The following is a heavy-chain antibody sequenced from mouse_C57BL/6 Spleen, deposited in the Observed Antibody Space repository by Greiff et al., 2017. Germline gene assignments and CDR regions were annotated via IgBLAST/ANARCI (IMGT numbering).Heavy chain of an antibody. D-gene: IGHD2-3*01. V-gene: IGHV5-15*01. CDR3: ARGGLYDGYPAWFAY. CDR2: ISNLAYSI. J-gene: IGHJ3*01. Sequence: EVQGVESGGGLVQPGGSLKLSCAASGFTFSDYGMAWVRQAPRKGPEWVAFISNLAYSIYYADTVTGRFTISRENAKNTLYLEMSSLRSEDTAMYYCARGGLYDGYPAWFAYWGQGTLVTVSA. CDR1: GFTFSDYG.